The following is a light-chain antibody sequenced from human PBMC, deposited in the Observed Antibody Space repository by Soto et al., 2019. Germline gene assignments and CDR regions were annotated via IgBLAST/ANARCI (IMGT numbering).Light chain of an antibody. J-gene: IGLJ1*01. V-gene: IGLV1-44*01. CDR3: ATWDDSLNGNV. CDR1: SSNIGSNT. Sequence: QSVLTQPPSASGTPGQRVSISRSGGSSNIGSNTVNWYQQLPGTAPKLLIYSNNHRPSGVPDRFSGSKSGTSASLAISGLRSEDEADYYCATWDDSLNGNVFGTGTKVTVL. CDR2: SNN.